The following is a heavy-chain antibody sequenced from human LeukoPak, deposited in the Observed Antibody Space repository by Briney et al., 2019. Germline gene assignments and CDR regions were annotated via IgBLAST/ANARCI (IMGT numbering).Heavy chain of an antibody. CDR2: IYTSGST. J-gene: IGHJ4*02. CDR3: ARETPTYYYDSSGYYSRGNYFDY. CDR1: GGSISSYY. V-gene: IGHV4-4*07. D-gene: IGHD3-22*01. Sequence: TSETLSLTCTVSGGSISSYYWSWIRQPAGKGLEWIGRIYTSGSTNYNPSLKSRVTMSVDTSKNQFSLKLSSVTAADTAVYYCARETPTYYYDSSGYYSRGNYFDYWGQGTLVTVSS.